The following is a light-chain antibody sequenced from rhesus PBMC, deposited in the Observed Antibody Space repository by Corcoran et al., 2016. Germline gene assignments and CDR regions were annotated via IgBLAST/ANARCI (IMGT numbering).Light chain of an antibody. Sequence: DIQMTQSPSSLSASVGDTVTITCRASQGISSYLNWFQQKPGKAPKLLIYDASSLESGVPSRFRGSGSGTDFTLTISSLQPEDFAAYYCLQHNSYPLTFGGGTKVELK. CDR2: DAS. CDR3: LQHNSYPLT. CDR1: QGISSY. J-gene: IGKJ4*01. V-gene: IGKV1-28*03.